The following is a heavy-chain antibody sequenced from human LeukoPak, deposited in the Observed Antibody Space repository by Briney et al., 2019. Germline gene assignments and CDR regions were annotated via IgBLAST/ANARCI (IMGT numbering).Heavy chain of an antibody. CDR3: AREGDDYGDLNWFDP. CDR2: ISSSSTI. D-gene: IGHD4-17*01. CDR1: GFTFSSYS. J-gene: IGHJ5*02. Sequence: GGSLRLSCAASGFTFSSYSMNWVRQAPGKGLEWVSYISSSSTIYYADSAKGRFTISRDNAKNSLYLQMNSLRAEDTAVYYCAREGDDYGDLNWFDPWGQGTLVTVSS. V-gene: IGHV3-48*01.